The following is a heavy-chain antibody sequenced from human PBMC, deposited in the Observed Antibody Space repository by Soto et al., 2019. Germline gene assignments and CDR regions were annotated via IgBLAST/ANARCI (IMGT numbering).Heavy chain of an antibody. CDR1: GDSVSGNY. D-gene: IGHD3-22*01. CDR2: MYYSGGA. J-gene: IGHJ4*02. Sequence: SSETLSLTCTVSGDSVSGNYWSWIRQPPGKQLEWIGYMYYSGGANYNPSLKSRVTMSVDTSMNEFSLTLSSATAADTAMYYCARYNRMIADFWGQGILVNRLL. CDR3: ARYNRMIADF. V-gene: IGHV4-59*08.